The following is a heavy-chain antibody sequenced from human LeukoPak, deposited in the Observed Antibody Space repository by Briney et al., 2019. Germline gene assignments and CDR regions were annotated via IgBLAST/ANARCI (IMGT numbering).Heavy chain of an antibody. Sequence: SETLSLTCTVSGGSISSSSYYWGWIRQPPGKGLEWIGSIYYSGDTYYNPSLKSRVTISVDTSKNQFSLKLSSVTAADTAVYYCARRYCGGDCTFDWFDPWGQGTLVTVSS. CDR3: ARRYCGGDCTFDWFDP. D-gene: IGHD2-21*02. CDR1: GGSISSSSYY. J-gene: IGHJ5*02. CDR2: IYYSGDT. V-gene: IGHV4-39*01.